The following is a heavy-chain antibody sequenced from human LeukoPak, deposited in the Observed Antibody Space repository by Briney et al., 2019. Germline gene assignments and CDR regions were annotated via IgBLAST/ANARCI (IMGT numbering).Heavy chain of an antibody. CDR1: GFTFSSYA. CDR2: ISGSGGST. CDR3: ARDGHYTIYELRFDY. J-gene: IGHJ4*02. D-gene: IGHD5/OR15-5a*01. Sequence: GGSLRLSCAASGFTFSSYAMSWVRQAPGKGLEWVSAISGSGGSTYYADSVKGRFTISRDNSKNTLYLQMNSLRAEDTAVYYCARDGHYTIYELRFDYWGQGALVTVSS. V-gene: IGHV3-23*01.